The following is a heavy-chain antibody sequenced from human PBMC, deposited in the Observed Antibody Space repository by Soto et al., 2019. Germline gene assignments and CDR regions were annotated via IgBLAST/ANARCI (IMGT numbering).Heavy chain of an antibody. D-gene: IGHD3-9*01. Sequence: GESLKISCKGSGYSFTSYWISWVRQMPGKGLEWMGRIDPSDSYTNYSPSFQGHVTISADKSISTAYLQWSSLKASDTAMYYCARLRWGYDILTGYYNAPNFDYWGQGTQVTVSS. CDR3: ARLRWGYDILTGYYNAPNFDY. CDR2: IDPSDSYT. V-gene: IGHV5-10-1*01. J-gene: IGHJ4*02. CDR1: GYSFTSYW.